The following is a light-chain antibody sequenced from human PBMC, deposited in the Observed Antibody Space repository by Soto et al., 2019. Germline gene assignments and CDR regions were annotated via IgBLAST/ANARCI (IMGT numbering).Light chain of an antibody. CDR1: QSIGSW. Sequence: DIQMTQSPSSVSASVGDRVTITCRASQSIGSWLAWYQQNPGKAPLLLISAASTLQSGVPSRFSGSGSGTDFTLTISSLQPEDFASYHCQQTNSFPPTFGGGTKVEIK. CDR3: QQTNSFPPT. J-gene: IGKJ4*01. V-gene: IGKV1-12*01. CDR2: AAS.